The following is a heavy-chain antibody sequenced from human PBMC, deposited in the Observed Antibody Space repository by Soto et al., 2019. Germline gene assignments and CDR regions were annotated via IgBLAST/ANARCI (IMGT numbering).Heavy chain of an antibody. V-gene: IGHV3-23*01. D-gene: IGHD4-4*01. CDR3: GKDPGNYVSDY. CDR2: NSCRGGIT. J-gene: IGHJ4*02. Sequence: GGTLRLSCAVSGFTFSSYAMSWVRQAPGKGFEWDSANSCRGGITYYADPEKGRYTISRAHSKNTLYLQMNSLSAEDSALYYCGKDPGNYVSDYLGQGTLVSVSS. CDR1: GFTFSSYA.